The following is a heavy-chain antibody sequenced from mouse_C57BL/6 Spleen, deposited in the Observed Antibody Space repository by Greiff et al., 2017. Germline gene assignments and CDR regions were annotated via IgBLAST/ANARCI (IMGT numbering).Heavy chain of an antibody. CDR3: ARSSLLRYYAMDY. CDR2: IHPNSGST. D-gene: IGHD1-2*01. CDR1: GYTFTSYW. Sequence: VQLQQPGAELVKPGASVKLSCKASGYTFTSYWMHWVKQRPGQGLEWIGMIHPNSGSTNYNEKFKSKATLTVDKSSSTAYMQLSSLTSEDSAVYYCARSSLLRYYAMDYWGQGTSVTASS. J-gene: IGHJ4*01. V-gene: IGHV1-64*01.